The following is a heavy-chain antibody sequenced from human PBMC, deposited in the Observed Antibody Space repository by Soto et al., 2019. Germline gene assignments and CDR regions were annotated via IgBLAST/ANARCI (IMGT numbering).Heavy chain of an antibody. V-gene: IGHV4-4*07. CDR1: GASINTFY. CDR2: ILSSAST. CDR3: AREGSYSAYYFARGIPLWDFDL. J-gene: IGHJ4*02. Sequence: SETLSLTCTVSGASINTFYWSWVRQPAGKGLEWIERILSSASTSFKTYIESQIAMSVDTSKNHFSLSLSSVTVADMAVYYYAREGSYSAYYFARGIPLWDFDLWSQG. D-gene: IGHD5-12*01.